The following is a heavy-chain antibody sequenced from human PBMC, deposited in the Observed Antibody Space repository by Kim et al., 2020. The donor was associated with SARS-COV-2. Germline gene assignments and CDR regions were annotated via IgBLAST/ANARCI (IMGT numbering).Heavy chain of an antibody. D-gene: IGHD3-16*02. V-gene: IGHV3-30*04. J-gene: IGHJ1*01. Sequence: GGSLRLSCAASGFTFSSYAMHWVRQAPGKGLEWVAVISYDGSNKYYVDSVKGRFTISRDNSKNTLYLQMNSLRAEDTAVYYCARVPSSHEQNDYIWGSYHSAEYFQHWGQGTLVTVSS. CDR1: GFTFSSYA. CDR3: ARVPSSHEQNDYIWGSYHSAEYFQH. CDR2: ISYDGSNK.